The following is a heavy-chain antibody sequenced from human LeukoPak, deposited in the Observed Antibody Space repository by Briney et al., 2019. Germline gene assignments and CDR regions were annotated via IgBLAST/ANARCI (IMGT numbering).Heavy chain of an antibody. J-gene: IGHJ4*02. Sequence: PGGSLRLSRAASGFTFSNYWMHWVRQAPGKGLVWVSLINNDGTFTTYADSVKGRFTISRDNAKNTLHLQMNSLRAEDTALYYCARDEVGTTPFDYWGQGALVTVSS. CDR3: ARDEVGTTPFDY. CDR1: GFTFSNYW. V-gene: IGHV3-74*01. D-gene: IGHD1-26*01. CDR2: INNDGTFT.